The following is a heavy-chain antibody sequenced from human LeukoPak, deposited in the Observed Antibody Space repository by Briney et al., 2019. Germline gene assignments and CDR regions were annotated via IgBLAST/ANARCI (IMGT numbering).Heavy chain of an antibody. J-gene: IGHJ4*02. V-gene: IGHV4-38-2*02. CDR1: GYSISSDYC. CDR2: ISHRGSP. D-gene: IGHD2-8*02. Sequence: NTSETLSLTCIVSGYSISSDYCWGWIRQAPGKGLEWIGSISHRGSPYYNPSLQSRVTMSADTPNNQFSLRLSSVTAADTAVYYCTRSKGRGTGGSFDYWGQGTLVTVSS. CDR3: TRSKGRGTGGSFDY.